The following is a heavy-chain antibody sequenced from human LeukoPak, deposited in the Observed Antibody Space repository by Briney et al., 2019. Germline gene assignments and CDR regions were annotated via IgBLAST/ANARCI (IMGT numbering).Heavy chain of an antibody. D-gene: IGHD2-15*01. J-gene: IGHJ4*02. Sequence: SETLSLTCTVSGGSISSYCWSWIRQPAGKGLEWIGSIYYSGSTYYNPSLKSRATISVDTSKNQFSLKLSSVTAADTAVYYCARAVSEVVVVAATGTTFDYWGQGTLVTVSS. CDR3: ARAVSEVVVVAATGTTFDY. CDR2: IYYSGST. CDR1: GGSISSYC. V-gene: IGHV4-4*07.